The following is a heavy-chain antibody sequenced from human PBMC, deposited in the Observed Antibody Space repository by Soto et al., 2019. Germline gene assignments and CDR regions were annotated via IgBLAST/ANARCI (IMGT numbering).Heavy chain of an antibody. CDR1: GGSFSGYY. D-gene: IGHD1-1*01. CDR2: INHSGST. Sequence: SETLSLTCAVYGGSFSGYYWSWIRQPPGKGLEWIGEINHSGSTSCNPSLKSRVTISVDTSKNQFSLKLSSVTAADTAVYYCARCGTGRSAPLFLGYWGQGTLVTVSS. CDR3: ARCGTGRSAPLFLGY. J-gene: IGHJ4*02. V-gene: IGHV4-34*01.